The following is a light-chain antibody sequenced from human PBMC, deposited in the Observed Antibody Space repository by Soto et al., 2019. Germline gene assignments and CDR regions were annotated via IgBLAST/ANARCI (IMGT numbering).Light chain of an antibody. CDR2: EVS. J-gene: IGLJ1*01. CDR3: SSYAGSHNV. V-gene: IGLV2-14*01. Sequence: QSALTQPASVSGSPGQSITISCTGTSSDVGGYNYVSWYQQHPGKAPKLMIYEVSNRPSGVSNRFSGSKSGNTASLTISGLQAEDEADYYCSSYAGSHNVFGTGTKLTVL. CDR1: SSDVGGYNY.